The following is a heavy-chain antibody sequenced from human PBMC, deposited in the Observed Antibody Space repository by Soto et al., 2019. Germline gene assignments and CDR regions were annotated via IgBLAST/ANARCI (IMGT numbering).Heavy chain of an antibody. Sequence: QVQLVESGGGVVQPGRSLRLSCSASGFTFSAYTMHWVRQAPGKGLECVAAISNAGLNIHFADSVKGRFTISRDNSKNTLYLQMNSLRPEDTAVYYCAREWSLSVPAPGYWGQGTLVTVSS. CDR2: ISNAGLNI. CDR3: AREWSLSVPAPGY. CDR1: GFTFSAYT. J-gene: IGHJ4*02. V-gene: IGHV3-30-3*01. D-gene: IGHD6-19*01.